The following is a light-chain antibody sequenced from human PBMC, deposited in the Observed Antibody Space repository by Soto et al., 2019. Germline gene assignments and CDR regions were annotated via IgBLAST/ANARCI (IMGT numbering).Light chain of an antibody. Sequence: EIAVTQSPASLSLSPGESVTLSCRTSQTISGNYLSWYQRRPGQAPRLLIFGASIRATDIPARFSGSGSGRDFTLAITSLEPEDFAVYYCQQYNNWPPYTFGQGTKLEIK. J-gene: IGKJ2*01. CDR2: GAS. V-gene: IGKV3D-7*01. CDR1: QTISGNY. CDR3: QQYNNWPPYT.